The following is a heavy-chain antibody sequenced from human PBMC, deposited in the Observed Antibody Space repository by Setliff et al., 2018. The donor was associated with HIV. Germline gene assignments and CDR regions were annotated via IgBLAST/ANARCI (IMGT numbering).Heavy chain of an antibody. V-gene: IGHV3-48*01. CDR1: GFTFKTYS. D-gene: IGHD3-16*01. CDR3: ARGRCSDAACFFDY. Sequence: PGGSLSLSCVGSGFTFKTYSMNWVRQAPGKGLEWLSYIKTDGGTTYDADSVEGRFTISRDNAKNPLYLQMDNLTVDDTAVYFCARGRCSDAACFFDYWGQGTLVTVSS. CDR2: IKTDGGTT. J-gene: IGHJ4*02.